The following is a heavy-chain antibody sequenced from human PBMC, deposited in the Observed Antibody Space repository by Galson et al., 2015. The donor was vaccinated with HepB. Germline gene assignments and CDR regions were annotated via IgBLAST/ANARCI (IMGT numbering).Heavy chain of an antibody. J-gene: IGHJ3*02. CDR3: ARIRKGQLAYCGGDCWSKAFDI. Sequence: PALVKPTQTLTLTCTVSGFSLSNARMGVSWIRQPPGKALEWLAHIFSNDEKSYHTSLKSRLTISKDTSKSQVVLTMTNMDPVDTATYYCARIRKGQLAYCGGDCWSKAFDIWGQGTMVTVSS. V-gene: IGHV2-26*01. CDR1: GFSLSNARMG. CDR2: IFSNDEK. D-gene: IGHD2-21*02.